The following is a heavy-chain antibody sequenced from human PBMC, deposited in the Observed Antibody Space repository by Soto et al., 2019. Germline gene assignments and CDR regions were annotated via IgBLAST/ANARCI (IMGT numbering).Heavy chain of an antibody. CDR2: TYYRSKWYN. Sequence: TLSLTCSISGNSVSSTSAAWHWIRQSPSRGLEWLGRTYYRSKWYNDYAVSVKSRITINPDTSKNQFSLQLSAVTPEDTHVYSRATEDGYNSRGRNWFDPWGQGTLVTVYS. D-gene: IGHD5-12*01. J-gene: IGHJ5*02. CDR1: GNSVSSTSAA. CDR3: ATEDGYNSRGRNWFDP. V-gene: IGHV6-1*01.